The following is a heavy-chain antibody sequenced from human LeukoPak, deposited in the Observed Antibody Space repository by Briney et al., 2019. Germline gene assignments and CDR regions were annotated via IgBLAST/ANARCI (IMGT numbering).Heavy chain of an antibody. CDR1: GYAFTSYG. D-gene: IGHD1-1*01. CDR3: ARGRGTGTTLPS. CDR2: INPNSGGT. V-gene: IGHV1-2*02. Sequence: ASVKVSCTASGYAFTSYGISWVRQAPGQGLEWMGWINPNSGGTNYAQKFQGRVTMTRDTSISTAYMELSRLRSDDTAVYYCARGRGTGTTLPSWGQGTMVTVSS. J-gene: IGHJ3*01.